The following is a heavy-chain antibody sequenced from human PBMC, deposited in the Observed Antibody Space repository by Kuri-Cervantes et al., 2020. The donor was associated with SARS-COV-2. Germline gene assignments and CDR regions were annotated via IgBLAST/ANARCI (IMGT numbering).Heavy chain of an antibody. CDR2: ISWNSGNI. CDR1: GFRFEEYA. V-gene: IGHV3-9*01. CDR3: ATYSLGPFGFDY. D-gene: IGHD2-21*01. Sequence: GGSLRLSCVTSGFRFEEYAMHWVRQAPGKGLEWVSGISWNSGNIDQADSVKGRFTISRDNAKNTLYLQMNSLRADDTAVYYCATYSLGPFGFDYWGQGALVTVSS. J-gene: IGHJ4*02.